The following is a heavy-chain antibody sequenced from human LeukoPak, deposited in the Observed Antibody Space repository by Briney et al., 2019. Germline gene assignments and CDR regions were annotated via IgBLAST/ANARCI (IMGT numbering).Heavy chain of an antibody. Sequence: GGSLRLSCAASGFTFNNYAMNWVRQAPGKGLEWVSSISGSGGNTYYADSVKGGFTISRDNSKNTLYLQMNSLRAEDTAVYYCAKPARTDAFDIWGQGTMITVSS. CDR1: GFTFNNYA. D-gene: IGHD1-14*01. CDR3: AKPARTDAFDI. V-gene: IGHV3-23*01. J-gene: IGHJ3*02. CDR2: ISGSGGNT.